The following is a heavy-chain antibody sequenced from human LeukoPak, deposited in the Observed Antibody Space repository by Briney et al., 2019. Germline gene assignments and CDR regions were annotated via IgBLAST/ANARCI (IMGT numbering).Heavy chain of an antibody. V-gene: IGHV3-30*03. D-gene: IGHD6-6*01. CDR1: GFTFSSYG. J-gene: IGHJ4*02. CDR2: ISYDGSNK. Sequence: GGSLRLSCAASGFTFSSYGMHWVRQAPGKGLEWVAVISYDGSNKYYADSVKGRFTVSRDNSKNTLYLQMNSLRAEDMAVYYCARDPSGMRVEPPDYWGQGTLVTVSS. CDR3: ARDPSGMRVEPPDY.